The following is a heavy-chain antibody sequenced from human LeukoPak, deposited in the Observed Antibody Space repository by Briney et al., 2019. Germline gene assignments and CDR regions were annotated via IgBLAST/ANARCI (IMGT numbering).Heavy chain of an antibody. Sequence: ASVKVSCKVSGYTLTELSMHWVRQAPGKGLEWMGGFDPEDGETIYAQKFQGRVTMTRDTSTSTVYMELSSLRSEDTAVYYCARGVSSRGAKHYYYYGMDVWGQGTTVTVSS. CDR3: ARGVSSRGAKHYYYYGMDV. CDR1: GYTLTELS. J-gene: IGHJ6*02. V-gene: IGHV1-24*01. D-gene: IGHD1-26*01. CDR2: FDPEDGET.